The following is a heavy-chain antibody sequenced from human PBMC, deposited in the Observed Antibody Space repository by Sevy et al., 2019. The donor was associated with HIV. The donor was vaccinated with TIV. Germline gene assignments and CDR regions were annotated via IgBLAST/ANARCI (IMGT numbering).Heavy chain of an antibody. CDR3: TRVLGTISPCYYFGMDV. CDR2: IRSKTYGGTT. CDR1: GFTFGDYA. V-gene: IGHV3-49*03. Sequence: GGSLRLSCTASGFTFGDYAMSWLRQAPGKGLEWVGFIRSKTYGGTTEYAASVKGRFTISRDDSKNIAYLQMNSLKTEDTAVYYCTRVLGTISPCYYFGMDVWGQGTTVTVSS. D-gene: IGHD3-3*01. J-gene: IGHJ6*02.